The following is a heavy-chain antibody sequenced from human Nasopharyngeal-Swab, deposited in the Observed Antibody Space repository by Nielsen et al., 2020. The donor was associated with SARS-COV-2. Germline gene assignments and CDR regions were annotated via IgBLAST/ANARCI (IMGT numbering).Heavy chain of an antibody. V-gene: IGHV3-49*01. CDR2: IRSKTYGGAP. Sequence: GESLKISCTTSGFTFGDYAMSWFRQAPGKGLEWVGFIRSKTYGGAPEYAASVKGIFTISSEGAERIAYLKMNSLETEDTGVYYCARSVGSFYGQGAFDIWGQGTMVTVSS. D-gene: IGHD1-26*01. J-gene: IGHJ3*02. CDR3: ARSVGSFYGQGAFDI. CDR1: GFTFGDYA.